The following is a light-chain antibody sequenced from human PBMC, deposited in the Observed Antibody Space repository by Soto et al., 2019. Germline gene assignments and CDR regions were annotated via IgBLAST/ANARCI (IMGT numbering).Light chain of an antibody. Sequence: QSALTQPASVSGSRGQSITISCTGTSSDVGGYDYVSWYQHHPGKVPKLIIYEVSKRPSGVSHRFSGSKSGNTASLTISGLQAEDEADYYCTSYTGSSALVFGGGTKLTVL. CDR3: TSYTGSSALV. CDR1: SSDVGGYDY. J-gene: IGLJ2*01. CDR2: EVS. V-gene: IGLV2-14*01.